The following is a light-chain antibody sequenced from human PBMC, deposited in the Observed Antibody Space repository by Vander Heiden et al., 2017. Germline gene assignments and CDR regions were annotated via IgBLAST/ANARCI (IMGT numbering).Light chain of an antibody. V-gene: IGLV2-14*03. J-gene: IGLJ2*01. CDR3: CYYSNSNTHGGV. CDR1: SSDVGAVNY. Sequence: QSALTQPASVSGSPGQSIPISCTGTSSDVGAVNYVSVYQQHPGTDQTLSILVGANRPSAVSNCFSFSNSGNTDSPTLTSLQAEDEGEDDYCYYSNSNTHGGVFGGGTKMTVL. CDR2: VGA.